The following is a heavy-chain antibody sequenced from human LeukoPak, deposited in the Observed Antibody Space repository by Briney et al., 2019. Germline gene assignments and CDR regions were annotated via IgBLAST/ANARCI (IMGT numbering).Heavy chain of an antibody. D-gene: IGHD6-19*01. V-gene: IGHV4-30-2*01. Sequence: SETLSLTCTVSGGSINSGGYYWSWIRQPPGKGLEWIGYIYHTGSAYYTSSLKSRVTISLDKSKNQFSLKLSSVTAADTAVYYCARAAGAVAAFDYWGQGTLVTVSS. CDR3: ARAAGAVAAFDY. CDR2: IYHTGSA. CDR1: GGSINSGGYY. J-gene: IGHJ4*02.